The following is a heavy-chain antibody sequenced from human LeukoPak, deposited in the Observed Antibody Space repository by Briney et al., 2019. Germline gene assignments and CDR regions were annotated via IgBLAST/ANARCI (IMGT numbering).Heavy chain of an antibody. CDR1: GFTFSSYA. D-gene: IGHD3-9*01. CDR3: AKTFDWLLFIFDY. V-gene: IGHV3-23*01. Sequence: GGSLRLSCAASGFTFSSYAMSWVRQAPGKGLEWVSAISGSGGGTYYADSVKGRFTISRDNSKNTLYLQMNSLRAEDTAVYYCAKTFDWLLFIFDYWGQGTLVTVSS. CDR2: ISGSGGGT. J-gene: IGHJ4*02.